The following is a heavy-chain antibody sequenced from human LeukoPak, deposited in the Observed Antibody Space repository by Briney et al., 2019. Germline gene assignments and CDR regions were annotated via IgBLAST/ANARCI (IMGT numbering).Heavy chain of an antibody. Sequence: GGSLRLSCAASGFTFDDYAMHWVRQAPGKGLERVSLISRDGGSTYYADSVMGRFTISRDNSKNSLYLQMNSLRTEDTALYYCAKAIAEQWLVQRPFYYYYGMDVWGQGTTVTVSS. J-gene: IGHJ6*02. CDR3: AKAIAEQWLVQRPFYYYYGMDV. CDR2: ISRDGGST. V-gene: IGHV3-43*02. CDR1: GFTFDDYA. D-gene: IGHD6-19*01.